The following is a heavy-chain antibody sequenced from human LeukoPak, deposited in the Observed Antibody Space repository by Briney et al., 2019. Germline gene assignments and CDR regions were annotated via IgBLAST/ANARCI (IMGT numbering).Heavy chain of an antibody. J-gene: IGHJ4*02. CDR2: VYPDDSDA. CDR3: ARLSSGWCFDY. V-gene: IGHV5-51*01. Sequence: GESLKISCKGSGYSFTTYWIGWVRQMPGKGLEWMGIVYPDDSDARYSPSFQGQVTISVDKSINTAFLQWSSLKASDTAMYYCARLSSGWCFDYWGQGTLVTVSS. D-gene: IGHD6-19*01. CDR1: GYSFTTYW.